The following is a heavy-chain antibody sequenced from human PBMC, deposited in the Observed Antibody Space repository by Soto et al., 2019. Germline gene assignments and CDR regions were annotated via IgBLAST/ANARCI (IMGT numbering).Heavy chain of an antibody. CDR3: ATYYYDSSGYFRGVADY. J-gene: IGHJ4*02. V-gene: IGHV1-69*13. D-gene: IGHD3-22*01. CDR1: GGTFSSYA. Sequence: SGKVSCKASGGTFSSYAISWVRQAPGQGLEWMGGIIPIFGTANYAQKFQGRVTITADESTSTAYMELSSLRSEDTAVYYCATYYYDSSGYFRGVADYWGQGTLVTVSS. CDR2: IIPIFGTA.